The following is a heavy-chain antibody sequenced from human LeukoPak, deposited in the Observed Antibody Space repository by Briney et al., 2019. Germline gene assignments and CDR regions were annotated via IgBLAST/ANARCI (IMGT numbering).Heavy chain of an antibody. Sequence: ASVKVSCKASGYTFTRDGISWVRQAPGQGLEWMGWISAYNGNTNYAQKFQGRVTMTEDTSTDTAYMELSSLRSEDTAVYYCATGDKGAILTGYNYYFYMDVWGKGTTVTISS. CDR3: ATGDKGAILTGYNYYFYMDV. CDR1: GYTFTRDG. CDR2: ISAYNGNT. V-gene: IGHV1-18*01. D-gene: IGHD3-9*01. J-gene: IGHJ6*03.